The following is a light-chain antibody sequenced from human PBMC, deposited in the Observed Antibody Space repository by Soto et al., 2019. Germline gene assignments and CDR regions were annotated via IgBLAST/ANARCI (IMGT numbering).Light chain of an antibody. Sequence: QSALTQPASVSGSPEQSITISCTGTSSDVGGYNYVSWYQQHPGKAPKLMIYDVSDRPSGVSNRFSGSKSGNTASLTISGLQAEDEADYFCSSYTSSRTPFVFGTGTKVTVL. CDR3: SSYTSSRTPFV. CDR1: SSDVGGYNY. V-gene: IGLV2-14*03. J-gene: IGLJ1*01. CDR2: DVS.